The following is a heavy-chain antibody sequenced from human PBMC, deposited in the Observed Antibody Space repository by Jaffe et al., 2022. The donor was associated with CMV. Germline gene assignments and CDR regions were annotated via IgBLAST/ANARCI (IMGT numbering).Heavy chain of an antibody. Sequence: QVQLQQWGAGLLKPSETLSLTCAVYGGSFSGYYWSWIRQPPGKGLEWIGEINHSGSTNYNPSLKSRVTISVDTSKNQFSLKLSSVTAADTAVYYCARGVRVRATYYDFWSGSDGEPNYYYYYMDVWGKGTTVTVSS. CDR3: ARGVRVRATYYDFWSGSDGEPNYYYYYMDV. CDR1: GGSFSGYY. CDR2: INHSGST. D-gene: IGHD3-3*01. V-gene: IGHV4-34*01. J-gene: IGHJ6*03.